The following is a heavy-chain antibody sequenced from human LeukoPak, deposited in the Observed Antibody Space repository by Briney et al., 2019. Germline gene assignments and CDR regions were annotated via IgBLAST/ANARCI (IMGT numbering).Heavy chain of an antibody. J-gene: IGHJ6*03. Sequence: GGSLRLSCAASGFTFSSYEMNWVRQAPGKGLEWVSYISSSGSTIYYADSVKGRFTISRDNAKNSLYLQMNSLRAEDTAVYYCARAGTGYYYYYYMDVWGKGTTVTISS. V-gene: IGHV3-48*03. CDR1: GFTFSSYE. CDR2: ISSSGSTI. D-gene: IGHD6-19*01. CDR3: ARAGTGYYYYYYMDV.